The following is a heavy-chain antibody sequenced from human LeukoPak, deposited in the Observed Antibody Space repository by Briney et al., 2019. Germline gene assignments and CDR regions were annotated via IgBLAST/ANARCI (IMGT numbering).Heavy chain of an antibody. CDR3: AKDFGGDYPYYFDY. V-gene: IGHV3-30*02. CDR2: IRYDGSNK. Sequence: PGGSLRLSCAASGFTFSSYEMNWVRQAPGKGLEWVAFIRYDGSNKYYADSVKGRFTISRDNSKNTLYLQMNSLRAEDTAVYYCAKDFGGDYPYYFDYWGQGTLVTVSS. CDR1: GFTFSSYE. D-gene: IGHD2-21*02. J-gene: IGHJ4*02.